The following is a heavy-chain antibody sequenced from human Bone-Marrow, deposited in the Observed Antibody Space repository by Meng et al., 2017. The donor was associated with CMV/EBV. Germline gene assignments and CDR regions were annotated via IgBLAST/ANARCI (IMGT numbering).Heavy chain of an antibody. Sequence: GESLKISCAASGFTFNRYAMSWVRQAPGKGLEWVSAISGSGGTTYYADSVKGRFTISRDNSRNTLVLQMNSLRAEDTAVYYCAKDGGWSYLDYWGQGTLVTVSS. CDR1: GFTFNRYA. CDR2: ISGSGGTT. CDR3: AKDGGWSYLDY. V-gene: IGHV3-23*01. D-gene: IGHD2-15*01. J-gene: IGHJ4*01.